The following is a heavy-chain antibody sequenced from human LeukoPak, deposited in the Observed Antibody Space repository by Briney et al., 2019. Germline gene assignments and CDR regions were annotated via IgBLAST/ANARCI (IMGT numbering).Heavy chain of an antibody. D-gene: IGHD5-12*01. CDR1: GFTFSSFS. V-gene: IGHV3-23*01. CDR2: ISDSGSTA. Sequence: GGSLRLSCAASGFTFSSFSMSWVRQAPGKGLEWVSGISDSGSTAFYADSVKGRFTSSRDNPKSTLYLQMNSLRAEDTAVYYCAKDIQTWPRFPDYWGQGTLVTVSS. J-gene: IGHJ4*02. CDR3: AKDIQTWPRFPDY.